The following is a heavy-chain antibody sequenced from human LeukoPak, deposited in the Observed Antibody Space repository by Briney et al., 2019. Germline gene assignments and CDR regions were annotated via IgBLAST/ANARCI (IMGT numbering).Heavy chain of an antibody. CDR1: GYSFTGYN. J-gene: IGHJ4*02. Sequence: ASVTVSCKASGYSFTGYNMHWVRQAPRQGLEWVGWVNPNNGDTNYAQKFQGRVTMTRDTSISTAYMELNRLSSDDTAVYYCARRETNTQWGFDYWGQGILVTVSS. CDR3: ARRETNTQWGFDY. CDR2: VNPNNGDT. D-gene: IGHD1-26*01. V-gene: IGHV1-2*02.